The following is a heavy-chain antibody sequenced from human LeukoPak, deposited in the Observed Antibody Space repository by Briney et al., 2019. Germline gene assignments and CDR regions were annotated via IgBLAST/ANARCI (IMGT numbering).Heavy chain of an antibody. D-gene: IGHD2-15*01. J-gene: IGHJ6*02. Sequence: ASVKVSCKASGYSFSSYHMYWVRQAPGQGLERMGTINPTGDSTTYAQKFQGRVTVTRDTSTNTLYMDLYSLRSEDTAVYYCARGLSADTPGRYYYDGMDVWGQGTTVTVSS. CDR3: ARGLSADTPGRYYYDGMDV. V-gene: IGHV1-46*01. CDR2: INPTGDST. CDR1: GYSFSSYH.